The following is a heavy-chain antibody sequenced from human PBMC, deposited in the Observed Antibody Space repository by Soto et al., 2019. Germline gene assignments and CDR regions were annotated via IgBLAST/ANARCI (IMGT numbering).Heavy chain of an antibody. D-gene: IGHD2-2*01. CDR3: VRVYASNTFDI. V-gene: IGHV3-48*02. CDR1: GFSFISYS. J-gene: IGHJ3*02. Sequence: GGSLRLSCAASGFSFISYSMSWVRQAPGKGLEWVSYISNSGSVIHDADSVKGRFTISRDNAKNSLSLQMNSLRDEDTALYYCVRVYASNTFDIWGQGTVVTVSS. CDR2: ISNSGSVI.